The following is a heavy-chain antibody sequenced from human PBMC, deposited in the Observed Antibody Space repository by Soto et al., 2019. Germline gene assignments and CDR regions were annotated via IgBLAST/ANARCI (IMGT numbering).Heavy chain of an antibody. V-gene: IGHV3-30*03. D-gene: IGHD3-22*01. CDR3: ATNYYDSSGYGGGLDY. CDR1: GFTFSSYG. Sequence: GGSLRLSCAASGFTFSSYGMHWVRQAPGKGLEWVAVISYDGSNKYYADSVKGRFTISRDNSKNTLYLQMNSLRAEDTAVYYCATNYYDSSGYGGGLDYWGQGTLVTVSS. J-gene: IGHJ4*02. CDR2: ISYDGSNK.